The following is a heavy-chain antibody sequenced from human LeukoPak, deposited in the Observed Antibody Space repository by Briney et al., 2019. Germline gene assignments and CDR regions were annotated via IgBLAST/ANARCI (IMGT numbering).Heavy chain of an antibody. CDR1: GYTFTDYY. Sequence: GASVRVSCKASGYTFTDYYIHWVRQAPGQGLEWMGWINPNSDYTFYAQKFQGRVTLTRDTSISTVYMELTTLTSDDTAVYYCASMTTVTTTGYYYYMDVWGKGTTVTVSS. D-gene: IGHD4-17*01. CDR3: ASMTTVTTTGYYYYMDV. J-gene: IGHJ6*03. V-gene: IGHV1-2*02. CDR2: INPNSDYT.